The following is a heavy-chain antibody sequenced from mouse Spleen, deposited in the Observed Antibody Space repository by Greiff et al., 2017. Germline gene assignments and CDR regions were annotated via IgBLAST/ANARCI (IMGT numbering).Heavy chain of an antibody. CDR1: GFTFSSYA. CDR3: TREEGGYYYFDY. V-gene: IGHV5-9-1*02. J-gene: IGHJ2*01. CDR2: ISSGGDYI. Sequence: EVKVEESGEGLVKPGGSLKLSCAASGFTFSSYAMSWVRQTPEKRLEWVAYISSGGDYIYYADTVKGRFTISRDNARNTLYLQMSSLKSEDTAMYYCTREEGGYYYFDYWGQGTTLTVSS. D-gene: IGHD2-3*01.